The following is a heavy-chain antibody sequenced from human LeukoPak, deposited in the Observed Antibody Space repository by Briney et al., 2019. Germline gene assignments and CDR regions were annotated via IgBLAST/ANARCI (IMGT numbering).Heavy chain of an antibody. V-gene: IGHV4-34*01. J-gene: IGHJ6*02. CDR3: ARGRIAKIVVVHSFSYGMDV. CDR1: GGSFTDYF. CDR2: INDYTGDS. Sequence: SETLPLTCTVFGGSFTDYFWTWIRHSPGKGLEWIGEINDYTGDSKYNPSLNSRVSISLEKSKNQLSLELRSVTAADTAVYYCARGRIAKIVVVHSFSYGMDVWGQGTTVTVSS. D-gene: IGHD3-22*01.